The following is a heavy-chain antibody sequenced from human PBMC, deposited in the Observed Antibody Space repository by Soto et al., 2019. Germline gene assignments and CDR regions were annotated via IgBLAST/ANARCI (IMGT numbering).Heavy chain of an antibody. Sequence: PSETLSLTCTVSGGPFSRGGYYWSWIRQHPGKGLECIGYIFYTGSTYYNPTLKSQDTISVDTSKNQITMKLSSVTAADTAVYYCARVGGINAFDIWGQGTMVT. CDR1: GGPFSRGGYY. CDR2: IFYTGST. D-gene: IGHD3-10*01. CDR3: ARVGGINAFDI. J-gene: IGHJ3*02. V-gene: IGHV4-31*01.